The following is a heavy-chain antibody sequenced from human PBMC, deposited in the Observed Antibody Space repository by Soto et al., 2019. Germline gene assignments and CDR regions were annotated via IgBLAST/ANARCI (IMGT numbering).Heavy chain of an antibody. J-gene: IGHJ4*02. Sequence: EVQLVESGGGLVQPGGSLRLSCAASGISLSASWMHWVRQVPGKGLEWIARINEDGRSTSYMDSVKGRFTISRDNARDTLYLHMNSLRLEDTAVYYCARGWVERLPRQPPSDYWGQGTLVTVSS. V-gene: IGHV3-74*01. CDR2: INEDGRST. CDR3: ARGWVERLPRQPPSDY. CDR1: GISLSASW. D-gene: IGHD3-3*01.